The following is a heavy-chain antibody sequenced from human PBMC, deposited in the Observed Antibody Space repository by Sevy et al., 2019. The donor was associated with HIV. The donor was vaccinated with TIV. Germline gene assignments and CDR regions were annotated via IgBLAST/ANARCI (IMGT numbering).Heavy chain of an antibody. CDR3: AHSPKPILAAAAYYGMDV. Sequence: SGPTLVNPTQTLTLTCTFSGFSLSTSGVGVGWIRQPPGKALEWLALIYWNDDKRYSPSLKSRFTITKDTSKNQVVLTMTNMDPVDTATYYCAHSPKPILAAAAYYGMDVWGQGTTVTVSS. CDR1: GFSLSTSGVG. D-gene: IGHD6-13*01. J-gene: IGHJ6*02. V-gene: IGHV2-5*01. CDR2: IYWNDDK.